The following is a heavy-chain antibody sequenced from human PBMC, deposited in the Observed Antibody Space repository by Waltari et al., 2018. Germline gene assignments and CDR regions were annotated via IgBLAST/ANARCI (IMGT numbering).Heavy chain of an antibody. D-gene: IGHD6-19*01. V-gene: IGHV4-38-2*01. CDR3: ASAYSSGWYWYFDL. CDR1: GYSISSGYY. Sequence: QVQLQESGPGLVKPSETLSLTCAVSGYSISSGYYWGWIRQPPGKGLEWIGSIYHSGSTYYNPSLKSRVTISVDTSKNQFSRKLSSVTAADTAVYYCASAYSSGWYWYFDLWGRGTLVTVSS. CDR2: IYHSGST. J-gene: IGHJ2*01.